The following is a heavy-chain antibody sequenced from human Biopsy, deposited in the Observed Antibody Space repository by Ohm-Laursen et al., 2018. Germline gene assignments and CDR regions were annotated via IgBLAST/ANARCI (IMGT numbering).Heavy chain of an antibody. D-gene: IGHD3-22*01. CDR2: IYWNGDK. Sequence: TQTLTLTCSFSGFSLSTIGVGVGWIRQPPGKALEWLANIYWNGDKRSSPSLRSRLTITNDTSKNQVVLTLINMDPMDTATYYCAQAIYFDSSAYYFDSWGQGTLVTVSS. J-gene: IGHJ4*02. V-gene: IGHV2-5*01. CDR1: GFSLSTIGVG. CDR3: AQAIYFDSSAYYFDS.